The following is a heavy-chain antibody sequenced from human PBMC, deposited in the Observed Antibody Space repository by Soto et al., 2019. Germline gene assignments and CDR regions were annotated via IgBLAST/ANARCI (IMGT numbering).Heavy chain of an antibody. V-gene: IGHV5-51*01. D-gene: IGHD1-26*01. Sequence: GESLKISCKGSGYSFTSYWIGWVRQMPGKGLEWMGIIYPGDSDTRYSPSFQGQVTISADKSISTAYLQWSSLKASDTAMYYCARPRFGSDGHYYYGMDVWGQGTTVTVSS. CDR3: ARPRFGSDGHYYYGMDV. CDR1: GYSFTSYW. J-gene: IGHJ6*02. CDR2: IYPGDSDT.